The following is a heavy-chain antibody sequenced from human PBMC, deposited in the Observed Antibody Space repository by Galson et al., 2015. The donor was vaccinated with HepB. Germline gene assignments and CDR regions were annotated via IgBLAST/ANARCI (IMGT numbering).Heavy chain of an antibody. D-gene: IGHD1-26*01. CDR1: GGTFSSYA. CDR2: VDPEDGET. V-gene: IGHV1-69-2*01. CDR3: ATARDVGATYYFDY. J-gene: IGHJ4*02. Sequence: VKVSCKASGGTFSSYAISWVQQAPGKGLEWMGLVDPEDGETIYAEKFQGRVTITADTSTDTAYMELSSLRSEDTAVYYCATARDVGATYYFDYWGQGTLVTVSS.